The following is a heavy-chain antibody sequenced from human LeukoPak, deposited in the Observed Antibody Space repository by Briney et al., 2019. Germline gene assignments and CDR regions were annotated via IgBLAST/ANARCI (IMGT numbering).Heavy chain of an antibody. J-gene: IGHJ4*02. CDR1: GFTFSNAW. CDR3: AYNRDFALDN. D-gene: IGHD1-14*01. Sequence: GSLRLSCAASGFTFSNAWMNWVRQAPGKGLEWIGEIYHTGGANYKPSLKSRVTMSVDTSNNHFSLKLTSVTAADTAVYFCAYNRDFALDNWGQGTLVTVSS. CDR2: IYHTGGA. V-gene: IGHV4-4*01.